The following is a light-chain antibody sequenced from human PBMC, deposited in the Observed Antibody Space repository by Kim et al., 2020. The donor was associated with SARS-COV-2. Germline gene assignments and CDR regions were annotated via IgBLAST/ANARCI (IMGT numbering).Light chain of an antibody. V-gene: IGKV3-11*01. CDR1: QSVSRY. Sequence: LSPGERATLPCRASQSVSRYLAWYQHKPGQAPRLLIYDASNRATGIPARFSGSGSGTDFTLTINSLEPEDFAVYYCQQRSNWPLTFGGGTKVDIK. CDR2: DAS. J-gene: IGKJ4*01. CDR3: QQRSNWPLT.